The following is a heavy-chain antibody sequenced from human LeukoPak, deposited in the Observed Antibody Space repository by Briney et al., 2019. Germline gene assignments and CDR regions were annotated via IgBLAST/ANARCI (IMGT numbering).Heavy chain of an antibody. CDR1: GYTFTSYG. D-gene: IGHD3-3*01. CDR2: ISAYNGNT. J-gene: IGHJ4*02. CDR3: ARVPNYAFWSGYYIDY. Sequence: ASVKVSCKASGYTFTSYGISWVRQAPGQGLKWMGWISAYNGNTNYAQKLQGRVTMTTDTSTSTAYMELRSLRSDDTAVYYCARVPNYAFWSGYYIDYWGQGTLVTVSS. V-gene: IGHV1-18*01.